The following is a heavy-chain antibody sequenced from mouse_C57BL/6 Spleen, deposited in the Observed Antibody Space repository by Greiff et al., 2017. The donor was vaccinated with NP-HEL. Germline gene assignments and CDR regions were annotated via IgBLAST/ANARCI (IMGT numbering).Heavy chain of an antibody. Sequence: EVQVVESGGGLVKPGGSLKLSCAASGFTFSSYAMSWVRQTPEKRLEWVATISDGGSYTYYPDNVKGRFTISRDNAKNNLYLQMSHLKSEDTAMYYCARTPYSNYYAMDYWGQGTSVTVSS. J-gene: IGHJ4*01. D-gene: IGHD2-5*01. V-gene: IGHV5-4*01. CDR1: GFTFSSYA. CDR3: ARTPYSNYYAMDY. CDR2: ISDGGSYT.